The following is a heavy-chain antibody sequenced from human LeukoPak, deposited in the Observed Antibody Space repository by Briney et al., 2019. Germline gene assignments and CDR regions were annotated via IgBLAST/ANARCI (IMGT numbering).Heavy chain of an antibody. V-gene: IGHV4-39*01. Sequence: PSQTLSLTCTVSGGSISSGGYYWGWLRQPPGKGPEWIGSIYYSGNTSYNPSLKSRLTISVDTPKNQFSLKLSSVTAADTAVYYCVRHQGYCSRTTCYTRYNWFDPWGQGTLVTVSS. D-gene: IGHD2-2*02. CDR3: VRHQGYCSRTTCYTRYNWFDP. CDR1: GGSISSGGYY. J-gene: IGHJ5*02. CDR2: IYYSGNT.